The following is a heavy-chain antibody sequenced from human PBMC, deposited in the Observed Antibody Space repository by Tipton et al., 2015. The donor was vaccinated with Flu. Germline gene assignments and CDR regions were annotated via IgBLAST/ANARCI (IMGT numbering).Heavy chain of an antibody. CDR2: ISTSGST. Sequence: TLSLTCTVSGGSISINNYYWSWIRQPAGKGLEWVGRISTSGSTKYSPSLKGRVTMSVDTSKNQFSLRLSSVTAADTAVYYCARGRVRGGLWGQGTLVTVSS. D-gene: IGHD3-16*01. J-gene: IGHJ4*02. CDR1: GGSISINNYY. CDR3: ARGRVRGGL. V-gene: IGHV4-61*02.